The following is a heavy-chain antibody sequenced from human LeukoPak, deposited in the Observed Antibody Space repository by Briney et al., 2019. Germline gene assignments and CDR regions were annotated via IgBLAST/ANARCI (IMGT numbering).Heavy chain of an antibody. J-gene: IGHJ4*02. CDR2: ISAYNGNA. D-gene: IGHD6-6*01. Sequence: ASVKVSCKASGYTFTCYGISWVRQAPGQGLEWMGWISAYNGNANYAQNLQGRVTMTTDTSTSTAYMELRSLRSDDTAVYYCAKDRWRDGSSPFDNWGQGTLVTVSS. CDR3: AKDRWRDGSSPFDN. CDR1: GYTFTCYG. V-gene: IGHV1-18*01.